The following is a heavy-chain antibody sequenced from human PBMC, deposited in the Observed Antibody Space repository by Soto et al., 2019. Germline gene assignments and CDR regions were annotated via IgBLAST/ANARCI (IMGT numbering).Heavy chain of an antibody. CDR2: INPSGGST. Sequence: ASVKVSCKASGYTFTSYYMHWVRQAPGQGLEWMGIINPSGGSTSYAQKFQGRVTMTRDTSTSTVYMELSSLRSEDTAVYYCARTRGAEWELTPYYFDYWGQGTLVTVSS. V-gene: IGHV1-46*01. D-gene: IGHD1-26*01. CDR3: ARTRGAEWELTPYYFDY. CDR1: GYTFTSYY. J-gene: IGHJ4*02.